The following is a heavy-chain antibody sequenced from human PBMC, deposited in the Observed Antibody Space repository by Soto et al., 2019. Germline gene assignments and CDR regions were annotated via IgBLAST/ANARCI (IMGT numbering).Heavy chain of an antibody. J-gene: IGHJ6*02. Sequence: PGESLKISCKASGYNFITNWIAWVRQRPGKGLEWMGIVYPGNSDTRYSPSFQVQVTILVDKSIDTAYLQWSSLKASDTAMYYCARYILYDHVWGSPYGMDVWGQGTPVTVYS. CDR3: ARYILYDHVWGSPYGMDV. D-gene: IGHD3-16*01. CDR2: VYPGNSDT. CDR1: GYNFITNW. V-gene: IGHV5-51*03.